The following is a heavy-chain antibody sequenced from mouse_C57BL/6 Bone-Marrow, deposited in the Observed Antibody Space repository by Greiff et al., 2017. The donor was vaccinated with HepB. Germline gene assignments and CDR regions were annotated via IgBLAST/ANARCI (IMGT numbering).Heavy chain of an antibody. CDR3: ARAPYYSNYYAMDY. Sequence: VEPGASVKIPCKASGYTFTDYNMDWVKQSHGKSLEWIGDINPNNGGTIYNQKFKGKATLTVDKSSSTAYMELRSLTSEDTAVYYCARAPYYSNYYAMDYWGQGTSVTVSS. J-gene: IGHJ4*01. D-gene: IGHD2-5*01. CDR1: GYTFTDYN. V-gene: IGHV1-18*01. CDR2: INPNNGGT.